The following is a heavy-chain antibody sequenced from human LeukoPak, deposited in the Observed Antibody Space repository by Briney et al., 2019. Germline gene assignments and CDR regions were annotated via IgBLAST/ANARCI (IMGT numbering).Heavy chain of an antibody. CDR1: GFTFSSYW. CDR2: INSDGSST. CDR3: ARGLRVNWFDP. V-gene: IGHV3-74*01. J-gene: IGHJ5*02. Sequence: PGGSLRLSCAASGFTFSSYWMHWVRQAPGKGLVWVSRINSDGSSTSYADSVKGRFTISRDSAKNTLYLQMNSLRAEDTAVYFCARGLRVNWFDPWGQGTLVTVSS.